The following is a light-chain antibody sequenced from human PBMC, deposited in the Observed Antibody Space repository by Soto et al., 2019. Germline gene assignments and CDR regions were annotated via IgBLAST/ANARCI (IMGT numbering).Light chain of an antibody. V-gene: IGKV1-39*01. CDR2: AAS. CDR1: QSISRY. CDR3: QQSYSNPVT. Sequence: DIQMTQSPSSLSASVGDRVTITCRASQSISRYLNWYQQIPGKAPKLLIYAASILQSGVPSRFSGSGSGTDFTLTISSLQPEDVATYYCQQSYSNPVTFGQGTKLEIK. J-gene: IGKJ2*01.